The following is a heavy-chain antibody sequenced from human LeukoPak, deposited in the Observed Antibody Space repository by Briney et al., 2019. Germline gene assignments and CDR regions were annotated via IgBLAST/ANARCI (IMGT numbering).Heavy chain of an antibody. D-gene: IGHD5-18*01. CDR2: ICSGGST. CDR1: GFTVSSNY. Sequence: GGSLRLSCAASGFTVSSNYMSWVRQAPGKGLEWVSVICSGGSTYYADSVKGRFTISRDNTKNTLYLQMNSLRAEDTAVYYCARDRQLWYDYWGQGTLVTVSS. J-gene: IGHJ4*02. V-gene: IGHV3-53*01. CDR3: ARDRQLWYDY.